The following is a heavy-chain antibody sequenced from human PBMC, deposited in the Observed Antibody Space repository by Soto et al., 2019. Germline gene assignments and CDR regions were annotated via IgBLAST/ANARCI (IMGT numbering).Heavy chain of an antibody. Sequence: EVQLVESGGGLVQPGGSLRLSCAASGFTFSSNWMNWVRQAPGKGPVWVSRIKSDGRITDYADAVKGRFTISRDNAKNTLYLQMNSLRTEDTAVYYCAATVETRPNWGQGTLVTVS. J-gene: IGHJ4*02. D-gene: IGHD5-18*01. CDR3: AATVETRPN. V-gene: IGHV3-74*01. CDR1: GFTFSSNW. CDR2: IKSDGRIT.